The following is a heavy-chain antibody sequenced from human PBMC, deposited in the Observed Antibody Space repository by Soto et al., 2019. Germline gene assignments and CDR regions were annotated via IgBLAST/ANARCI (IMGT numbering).Heavy chain of an antibody. CDR2: IIPISGTA. CDR1: GGTFSSYA. V-gene: IGHV1-69*01. Sequence: QVQLVQSGAEVKKPGSSVKVSCKASGGTFSSYAISWVRQAPGQGLEWMGGIIPISGTAKYAQKFQGRVTITADESTSTDYMELSSLRAEDTAVYYCARSQGSSTSLEIYYYYYYGMDVWGQGTTVTVSS. D-gene: IGHD2-2*01. J-gene: IGHJ6*02. CDR3: ARSQGSSTSLEIYYYYYYGMDV.